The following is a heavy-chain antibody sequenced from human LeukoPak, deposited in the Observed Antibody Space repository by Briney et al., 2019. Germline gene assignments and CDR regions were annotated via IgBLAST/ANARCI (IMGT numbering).Heavy chain of an antibody. D-gene: IGHD6-6*01. J-gene: IGHJ6*02. CDR1: GFTFSDYG. Sequence: SGRSLRLSCAASGFTFSDYGMHWVRQAPGKGLEWVAVIWYDGSNKYFADSVKGRFTISRDNSKNTLYLQMNSLRAEDTAVYYCARSPPYSSSYYYYYGMDVWGQGTTVTVSS. CDR2: IWYDGSNK. V-gene: IGHV3-33*01. CDR3: ARSPPYSSSYYYYYGMDV.